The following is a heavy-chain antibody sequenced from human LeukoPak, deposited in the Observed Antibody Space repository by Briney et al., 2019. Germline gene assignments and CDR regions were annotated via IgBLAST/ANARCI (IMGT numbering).Heavy chain of an antibody. V-gene: IGHV4-39*07. Sequence: SETLSLTCTVSGGSISSSSYYWGWIRQPPGKGLEWIGSIYYSGSTYYNPSLKSRVTISVDTSKNQFSLKLSSVTAADTAVYYCARGYSGYPVNYWGQGTLVTVSS. CDR3: ARGYSGYPVNY. CDR1: GGSISSSSYY. CDR2: IYYSGST. J-gene: IGHJ4*02. D-gene: IGHD5-12*01.